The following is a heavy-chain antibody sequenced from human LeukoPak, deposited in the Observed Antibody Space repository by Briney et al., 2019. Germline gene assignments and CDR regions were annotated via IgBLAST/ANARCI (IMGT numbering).Heavy chain of an antibody. J-gene: IGHJ4*02. CDR1: GFTFSSYG. Sequence: GGSLRLSCAASGFTFSSYGMHWVRQAPGKGLEWVAFIRYDGSNKYYADSVKGRFTISRDNSKNTLYLQMNSLSAEDTAVYYCAKDPMVVVVAATMEGYWGQGTLVTVSS. V-gene: IGHV3-30*02. D-gene: IGHD2-15*01. CDR2: IRYDGSNK. CDR3: AKDPMVVVVAATMEGY.